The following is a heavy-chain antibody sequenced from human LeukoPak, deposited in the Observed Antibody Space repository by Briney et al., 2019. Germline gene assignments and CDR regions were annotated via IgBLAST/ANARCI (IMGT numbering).Heavy chain of an antibody. CDR2: IYHSGST. CDR3: AVDEGSCDY. CDR1: GYFISSGYY. J-gene: IGHJ4*02. V-gene: IGHV4-38-2*01. Sequence: KPSETLSLTCAVYGYFISSGYYWGWIRQPPGKGLEWIGSIYHSGSTYYNPSLKSRVTISLDTSKNQFALKLSSVTAADAAVYYCAVDEGSCDYWGQGTLVTVSS.